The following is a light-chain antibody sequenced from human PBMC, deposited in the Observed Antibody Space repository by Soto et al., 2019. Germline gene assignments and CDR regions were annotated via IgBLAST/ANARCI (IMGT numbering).Light chain of an antibody. CDR2: GAS. CDR3: QQYGSSGT. CDR1: QSVSNNY. J-gene: IGKJ1*01. Sequence: EIVLTQSPGTLSLSPGERATLSCRASQSVSNNYLAWYQQKPGQAPRHLIYGASNRATGIPDRFSGSGSGTDFTLTIRRLEPEDFAVYYCQQYGSSGTFGQGTKVEIK. V-gene: IGKV3-20*01.